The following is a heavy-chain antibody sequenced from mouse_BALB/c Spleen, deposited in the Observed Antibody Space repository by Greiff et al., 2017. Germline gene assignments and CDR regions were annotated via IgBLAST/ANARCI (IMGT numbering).Heavy chain of an antibody. CDR3: ARRDGYFSWFAY. D-gene: IGHD2-3*01. V-gene: IGHV5-12-1*01. Sequence: EVKLVESGGGLVKPGGSLKLSCAASGFAFSSYDMSWVRQTPEKRLEWVAYISSGGGSTYYPDTVKGRFTISRDNAKNTLYLQMSSLKSEDTAMYYCARRDGYFSWFAYWGQGTLVTVSA. CDR1: GFAFSSYD. J-gene: IGHJ3*01. CDR2: ISSGGGST.